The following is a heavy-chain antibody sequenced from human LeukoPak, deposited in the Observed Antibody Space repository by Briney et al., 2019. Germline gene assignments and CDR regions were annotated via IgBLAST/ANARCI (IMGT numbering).Heavy chain of an antibody. CDR1: GFSFITYN. D-gene: IGHD2-8*01. CDR3: ARDRGGTVMVYTRGKDYYYMDV. CDR2: ISSTSSYI. Sequence: PGGSLRLSCAASGFSFITYNMNWVRQAPGKGLEGVSSISSTSSYIYYADSVKGRFTISRDNAKNSLYLQMNSLGAEDTAVYYCARDRGGTVMVYTRGKDYYYMDVWGKGITVTVSS. J-gene: IGHJ6*03. V-gene: IGHV3-21*01.